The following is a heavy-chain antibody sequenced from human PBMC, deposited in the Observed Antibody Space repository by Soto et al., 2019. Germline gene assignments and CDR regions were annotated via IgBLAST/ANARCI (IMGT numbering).Heavy chain of an antibody. CDR3: AREGDYSNYFDY. V-gene: IGHV3-30*04. J-gene: IGHJ4*02. CDR2: ISYDGSSK. Sequence: QVPLVESGGDVVQPGRSLRLSCAASHFSFSSSPMNWVRQAPGQGLEWVATISYDGSSKYYAESVEGRLTVSRDTSKNTLFLQVNSLRVEDTAVYYCAREGDYSNYFDYWGQGTLVTVSS. D-gene: IGHD4-4*01. CDR1: HFSFSSSP.